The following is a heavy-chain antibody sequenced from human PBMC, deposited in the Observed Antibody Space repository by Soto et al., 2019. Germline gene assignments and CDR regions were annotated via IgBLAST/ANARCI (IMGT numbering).Heavy chain of an antibody. D-gene: IGHD5-12*01. J-gene: IGHJ4*02. CDR3: ARGRGYSGYDPFDY. Sequence: SVIVPCKASGFTFTSSAVQWVRQARGQRLEWIGWIVVGSGNTNYAQKFQERVTITRDMSTSTAYMELSSLRYEDTAVYYCARGRGYSGYDPFDYWGQGTLVNDSS. CDR2: IVVGSGNT. V-gene: IGHV1-58*01. CDR1: GFTFTSSA.